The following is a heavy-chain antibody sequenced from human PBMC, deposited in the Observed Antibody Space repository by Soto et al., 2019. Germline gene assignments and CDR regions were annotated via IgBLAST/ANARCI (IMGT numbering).Heavy chain of an antibody. CDR3: ARDSVSWGRLAQEFLWFGEDGGMDV. CDR2: ISYDGSNK. V-gene: IGHV3-30-3*01. Sequence: PGGSLRLSCAASGFTLSSYAMHWVRQAPGKGLEWVAVISYDGSNKYYADSLKGRFTISRDNSKNTLYLQMNSLRAEDTAVYYCARDSVSWGRLAQEFLWFGEDGGMDVWGQGTTVTVSS. D-gene: IGHD3-10*01. CDR1: GFTLSSYA. J-gene: IGHJ6*02.